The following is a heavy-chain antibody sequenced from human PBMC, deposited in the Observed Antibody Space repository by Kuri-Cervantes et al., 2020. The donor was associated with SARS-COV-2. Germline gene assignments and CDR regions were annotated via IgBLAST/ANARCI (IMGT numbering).Heavy chain of an antibody. J-gene: IGHJ6*03. CDR2: ISYDGSNK. Sequence: GGSLRLSCAASGFTFSSYAMHCVRQAPGKGLEWVAVISYDGSNKYYADSVKGRFTISRDNSKNTLYLQMNSLRAEDTAVYYCAKDRRYYDFWSGYSTNPSHYYYYYMDVWGKGTTVTVSS. D-gene: IGHD3-3*01. V-gene: IGHV3-30*04. CDR1: GFTFSSYA. CDR3: AKDRRYYDFWSGYSTNPSHYYYYYMDV.